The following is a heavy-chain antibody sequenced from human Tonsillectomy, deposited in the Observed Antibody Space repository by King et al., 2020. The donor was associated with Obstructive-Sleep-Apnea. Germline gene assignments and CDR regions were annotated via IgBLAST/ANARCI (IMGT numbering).Heavy chain of an antibody. CDR2: ISYDGSNK. CDR1: RFTFSSYA. J-gene: IGHJ4*02. CDR3: ARDYYYDSSGYPPDY. Sequence: VQLVESGGGVVQPGRSLRLSCAASRFTFSSYAMHWVRQAPGKGLEWVAVISYDGSNKYYADSVKGRFTISRDNSKNTLYLQMNSLRAEDTAVYYCARDYYYDSSGYPPDYWGQGTLVTVSS. V-gene: IGHV3-30*04. D-gene: IGHD3-22*01.